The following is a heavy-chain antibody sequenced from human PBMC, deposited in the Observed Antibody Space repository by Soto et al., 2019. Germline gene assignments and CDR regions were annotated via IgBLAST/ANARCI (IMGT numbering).Heavy chain of an antibody. J-gene: IGHJ4*02. D-gene: IGHD1-26*01. CDR3: AKGSELAHQEFAY. V-gene: IGHV3-30*18. CDR1: GFTFSNFG. CDR2: ISSDGSDK. Sequence: QVQLVESGGGVVQPGRSLRLSCAASGFTFSNFGMHWVRQAPGKGLEWVAAISSDGSDKYYSDSVKGRFTISRDNSKNTLFLQMSSLRVEDTAVYYWAKGSELAHQEFAYWGQGTLVTVSS.